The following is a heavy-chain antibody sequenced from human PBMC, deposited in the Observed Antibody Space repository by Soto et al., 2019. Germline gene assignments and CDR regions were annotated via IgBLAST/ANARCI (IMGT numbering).Heavy chain of an antibody. J-gene: IGHJ4*02. CDR1: GFTFSSYA. CDR3: ARDGTYYYDSSGYYSGLSSDYYFDY. CDR2: ISYDGSNK. Sequence: QVQLVESGGGVVQPGRSLRLSCAASGFTFSSYAMHWVRQAPGKGLEWVAVISYDGSNKYYADSVKGRFTISRDNSKKPLYLQMNSLRAEDTAVYYCARDGTYYYDSSGYYSGLSSDYYFDYWGQGTLVTVSS. D-gene: IGHD3-22*01. V-gene: IGHV3-30-3*01.